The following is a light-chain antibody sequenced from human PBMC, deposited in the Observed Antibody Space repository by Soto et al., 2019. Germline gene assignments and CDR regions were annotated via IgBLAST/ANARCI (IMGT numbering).Light chain of an antibody. CDR2: GAS. V-gene: IGKV3D-20*02. J-gene: IGKJ5*01. CDR3: QQRSNWPPT. CDR1: QSVSSSY. Sequence: PGERVTLSCRARQSVSSSYLTWYQQKPGQAPRLLIYGASTRATGIPDRFSGSGSGTDFTLTISRLEPEDFAVYYCQQRSNWPPTFGQGTRMEI.